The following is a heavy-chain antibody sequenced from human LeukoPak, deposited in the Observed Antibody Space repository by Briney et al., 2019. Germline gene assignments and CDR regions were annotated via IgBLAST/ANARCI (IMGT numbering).Heavy chain of an antibody. CDR2: MNPNSGNT. Sequence: ASVKVSCKASGYTFTSYDINWVRQATGQGLEWMGWMNPNSGNTGYAQKFQGRVTMTRNTSISTAYMELSSLRPEDTTVYYCARKMKVVVAANWFDPWGQGTLVTVSS. CDR3: ARKMKVVVAANWFDP. CDR1: GYTFTSYD. V-gene: IGHV1-8*01. J-gene: IGHJ5*02. D-gene: IGHD2-15*01.